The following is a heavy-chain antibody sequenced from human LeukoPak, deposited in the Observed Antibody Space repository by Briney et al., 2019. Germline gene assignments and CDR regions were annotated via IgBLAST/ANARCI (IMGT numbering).Heavy chain of an antibody. CDR2: ISWNSGSI. D-gene: IGHD4-17*01. CDR1: GFTFSSYA. V-gene: IGHV3-9*01. CDR3: AKDMAMTTVTSGAFDI. J-gene: IGHJ3*02. Sequence: GGSLRLSCAASGFTFSSYAMHWVRQAPGKGLEWVSGISWNSGSIGYADSVKGRFTISRDNAKNSLYLQMNSLRAEDTALYYCAKDMAMTTVTSGAFDIWGQGTMVTVSS.